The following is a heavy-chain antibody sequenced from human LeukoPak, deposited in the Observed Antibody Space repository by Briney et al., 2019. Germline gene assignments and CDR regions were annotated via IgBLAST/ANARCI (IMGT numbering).Heavy chain of an antibody. CDR1: GFTFRGHG. Sequence: GGTLRLSCAASGFTFRGHGMSWVRQAPGKGLEWVSYISSSGSTIYYADSVKGRFTISRDNAKNSLYLQMNSLRAEDTAVYYCARAGQWLRSFGYWGQGTLVTVSS. CDR2: ISSSGSTI. CDR3: ARAGQWLRSFGY. D-gene: IGHD5-12*01. V-gene: IGHV3-48*04. J-gene: IGHJ4*02.